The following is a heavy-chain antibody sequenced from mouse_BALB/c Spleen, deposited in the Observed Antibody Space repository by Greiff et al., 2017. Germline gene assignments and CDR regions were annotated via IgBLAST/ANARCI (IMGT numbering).Heavy chain of an antibody. CDR2: INPSNGGT. Sequence: VQLQQSGAELVKPGASVKLSCKASGYTFTSYYMYWVKQRPGQGLEWIGEINPSNGGTNFNEKFKSKATLTVDKSSSTAYMQLSSLTSEDSAVYYCTRWGYGSSSYAMDYWGQGTSVTVSS. CDR3: TRWGYGSSSYAMDY. J-gene: IGHJ4*01. D-gene: IGHD1-1*01. V-gene: IGHV1S81*02. CDR1: GYTFTSYY.